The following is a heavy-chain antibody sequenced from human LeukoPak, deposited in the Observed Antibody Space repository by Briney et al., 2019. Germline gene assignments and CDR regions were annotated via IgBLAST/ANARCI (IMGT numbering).Heavy chain of an antibody. D-gene: IGHD6-13*01. V-gene: IGHV1-2*02. CDR3: ARAYSSSWTYYYYYYYYMDV. CDR1: GYTFTGYY. CDR2: INPNSGGT. Sequence: GASVKVSCKASGYTFTGYYMHWVRQAPGQGLEWMGWINPNSGGTNYAQKFQGRVTMTRDTSISTAYMELSRLRSDDTAVYYCARAYSSSWTYYYYYYYYMDVWGKGTTVTVSS. J-gene: IGHJ6*03.